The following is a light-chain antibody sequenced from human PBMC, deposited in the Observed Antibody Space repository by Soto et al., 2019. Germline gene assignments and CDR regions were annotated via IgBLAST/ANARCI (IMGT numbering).Light chain of an antibody. J-gene: IGLJ2*01. CDR1: SSDVGGYND. Sequence: QSALTQPASVSGSPGQSITIACIGTSSDVGGYNDVSWYQQHPGKAPEVMTYDVSNRPSGVSNRFSGSKSGNTASLPISGLQAEDEDDYYCSSYTSSSTLVVFVGGTKPTVL. V-gene: IGLV2-14*01. CDR3: SSYTSSSTLVV. CDR2: DVS.